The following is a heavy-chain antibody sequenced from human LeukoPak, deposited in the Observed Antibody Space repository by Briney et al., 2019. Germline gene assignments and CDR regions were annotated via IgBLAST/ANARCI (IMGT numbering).Heavy chain of an antibody. Sequence: SETLSLTCTVSGGSISSYYWSWIRRPPGKGLEWIGYIYYSGSTNYNPSIKSRVTISVDTSKNQFSLKLSSVTAADTAVYYCARVSTIFGVVRYYYYYMDVWGKGTTVTVSS. CDR1: GGSISSYY. D-gene: IGHD3-3*01. CDR2: IYYSGST. J-gene: IGHJ6*03. CDR3: ARVSTIFGVVRYYYYYMDV. V-gene: IGHV4-59*08.